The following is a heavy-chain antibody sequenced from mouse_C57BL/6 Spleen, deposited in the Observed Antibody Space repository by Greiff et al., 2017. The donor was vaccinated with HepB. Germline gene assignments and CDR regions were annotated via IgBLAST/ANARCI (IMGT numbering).Heavy chain of an antibody. CDR1: GYAFSSSW. V-gene: IGHV1-82*01. Sequence: QVQLKESGPELVKPGASVKISCKASGYAFSSSWMNWVKQRPGKGLEWIGRIYPGDGDTNYNGKFKGKATLTADKSSSTAYMQLSSLTSEDSAVYFCARPRITTVVPDYYAMDYWGQGTSVTVSS. D-gene: IGHD1-1*01. CDR2: IYPGDGDT. CDR3: ARPRITTVVPDYYAMDY. J-gene: IGHJ4*01.